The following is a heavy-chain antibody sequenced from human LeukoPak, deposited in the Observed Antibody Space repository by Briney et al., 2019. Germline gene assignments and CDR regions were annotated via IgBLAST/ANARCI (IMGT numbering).Heavy chain of an antibody. D-gene: IGHD3-10*01. CDR2: IIPIFGTA. CDR1: GGTFSSYA. CDR3: ARGSGRPNSYYYYMDV. V-gene: IGHV1-69*05. Sequence: SVKVSCKASGGTFSSYAISWVRQAPGQGLEWMGGIIPIFGTANYAQKFQGRVTMTTDTSTSTAYMELRSLRSDDTAVYYCARGSGRPNSYYYYMDVWGKGTTVTISS. J-gene: IGHJ6*03.